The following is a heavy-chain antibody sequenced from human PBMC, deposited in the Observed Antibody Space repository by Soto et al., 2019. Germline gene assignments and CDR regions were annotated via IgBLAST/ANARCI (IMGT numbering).Heavy chain of an antibody. CDR1: GDSISGSQW. Sequence: SETLSLTCAVSGDSISGSQWWSWVRLPPGKGLEWIGEISHTGTTNYNPSLKSRVTMSVDKPKNQFSLNLTSVTAADTAVYYCARARRLWLLSGGYWFDPWGQGTLVTVS. CDR3: ARARRLWLLSGGYWFDP. CDR2: ISHTGTT. D-gene: IGHD3-10*01. J-gene: IGHJ5*02. V-gene: IGHV4-4*02.